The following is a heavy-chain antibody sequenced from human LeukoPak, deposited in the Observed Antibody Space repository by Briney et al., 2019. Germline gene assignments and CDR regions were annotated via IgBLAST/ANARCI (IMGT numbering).Heavy chain of an antibody. J-gene: IGHJ4*02. D-gene: IGHD3-10*01. CDR1: GYSISSGYY. V-gene: IGHV4-38-2*02. CDR3: AVGYGSGSYYFDY. CDR2: IYHSGST. Sequence: SETLSLTCTVSGYSISSGYYWGWIRQPPGKGLEWIGSIYHSGSTYYNPSLKSRVTISVDTSKNQFSLKLSSVTAADTAVYYCAVGYGSGSYYFDYWGQGTLVTVSS.